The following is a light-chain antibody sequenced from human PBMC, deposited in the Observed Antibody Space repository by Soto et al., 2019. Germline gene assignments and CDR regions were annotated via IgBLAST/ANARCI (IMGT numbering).Light chain of an antibody. Sequence: ETVMTQSPSILSVSPGQRVTVSCRASQSVSINLAWYQQKPGQAPRLIIYGASTSAAGVPDRFSGSGSGTEFTLTIRRLQSEDFAVYYCTLYNNGPKITFGPGTRME. CDR2: GAS. J-gene: IGKJ5*01. CDR1: QSVSIN. CDR3: TLYNNGPKIT. V-gene: IGKV3-15*01.